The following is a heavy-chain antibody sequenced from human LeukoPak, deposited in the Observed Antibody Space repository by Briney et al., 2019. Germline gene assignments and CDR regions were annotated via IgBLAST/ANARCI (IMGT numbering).Heavy chain of an antibody. CDR1: DGSISSYY. D-gene: IGHD3-3*01. CDR3: ARHGSGGLFDY. V-gene: IGHV4-59*08. J-gene: IGHJ4*02. Sequence: PSETLSLTCTVSDGSISSYYWSWIRQPPGKGLEWIGYIHHSGSTNYNPPLKNRVSMSIDTSKNQVSLKLSSVIAADTAVYYCARHGSGGLFDYWGQGTLVTVSS. CDR2: IHHSGST.